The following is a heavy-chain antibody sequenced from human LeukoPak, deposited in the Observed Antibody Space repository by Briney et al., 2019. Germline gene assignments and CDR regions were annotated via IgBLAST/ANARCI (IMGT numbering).Heavy chain of an antibody. V-gene: IGHV3-48*02. CDR3: ATSGTYRFDY. Sequence: GGSLRLSCAASGFTFSNYNMNWVRQAPGKGLEWISYISSSGRTTNYADSVKGRFTISRDNAKNSLYLQMNSLKDGDTAVYYCATSGTYRFDYWGQGPLVTVSS. CDR1: GFTFSNYN. D-gene: IGHD1-26*01. CDR2: ISSSGRTT. J-gene: IGHJ4*02.